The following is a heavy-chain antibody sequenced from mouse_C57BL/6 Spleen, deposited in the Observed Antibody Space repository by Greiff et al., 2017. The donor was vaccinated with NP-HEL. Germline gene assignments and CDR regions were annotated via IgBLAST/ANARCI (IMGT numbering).Heavy chain of an antibody. CDR2: IDPSDSET. CDR3: ARGYCSTYYAMDY. V-gene: IGHV1-52*01. Sequence: QVQLQQPGAELVRPGSSVKLSCKASGYTFTSYWMHWVKQRPIQGLEWIGNIDPSDSETHSNQKFKDKATLTVDKSSSTAYMQLSSLTSEDSAVYYCARGYCSTYYAMDYWGQGTSVTVSS. J-gene: IGHJ4*01. CDR1: GYTFTSYW. D-gene: IGHD1-1*01.